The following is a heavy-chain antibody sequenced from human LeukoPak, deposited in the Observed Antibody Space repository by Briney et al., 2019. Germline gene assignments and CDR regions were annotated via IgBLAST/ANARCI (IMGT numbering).Heavy chain of an antibody. CDR3: ARQSKGGSGYI. J-gene: IGHJ4*02. CDR1: GCSISSSSYY. CDR2: SYYSGST. Sequence: PSETLSLTCTVSGCSISSSSYYWGWIRQPPGKGLEWIGSSYYSGSTYYNPSLKSRVTISVDTSKNQFSLKLSSVAAADTAVYYCARQSKGGSGYIWGQGTLVTVSS. V-gene: IGHV4-39*01. D-gene: IGHD3-22*01.